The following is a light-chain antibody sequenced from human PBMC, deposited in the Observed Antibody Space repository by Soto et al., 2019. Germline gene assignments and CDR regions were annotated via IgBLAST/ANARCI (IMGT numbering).Light chain of an antibody. CDR3: QQYNNWPPRT. V-gene: IGKV3-15*01. Sequence: EIVMTQSPATLSVSPGERATLSCRASQSVSSNLAWYQQKPGQAPRLLIYDASTRATGIPARFSGSRSGTEFTLTISGLQSEDFAVYYCQQYNNWPPRTFGQGTKLEIK. CDR2: DAS. J-gene: IGKJ1*01. CDR1: QSVSSN.